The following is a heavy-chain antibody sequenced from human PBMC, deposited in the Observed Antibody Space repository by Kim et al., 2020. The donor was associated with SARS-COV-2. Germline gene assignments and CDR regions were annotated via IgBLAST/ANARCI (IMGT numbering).Heavy chain of an antibody. CDR3: ARGGAYCGGDCYSRPWGGPHGFDY. D-gene: IGHD2-21*02. CDR2: INPSGGGT. CDR1: GYTFTSYY. J-gene: IGHJ4*02. V-gene: IGHV1-46*01. Sequence: ASVKVSCKASGYTFTSYYMHWVRQAPGQGLEWMGIINPSGGGTSSAQKFQGRVTMTRDTSTSTVYMGLSSLRSEDTAVYYCARGGAYCGGDCYSRPWGGPHGFDYWGQGTLVTVSS.